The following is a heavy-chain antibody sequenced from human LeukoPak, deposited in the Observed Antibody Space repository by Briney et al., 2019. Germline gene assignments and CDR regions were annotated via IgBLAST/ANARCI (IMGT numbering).Heavy chain of an antibody. Sequence: PGGSLRLSCAASGFTFSTYNMNWVRQAPGKGLEWVSSITSSSSYTSYADSVKGRFTISRDNAKNLLYLQMNSLRAEDTATYYCARDPYNGNYGDSYYYYMDVWGKGTTVTIS. CDR1: GFTFSTYN. D-gene: IGHD1-26*01. J-gene: IGHJ6*03. CDR2: ITSSSSYT. CDR3: ARDPYNGNYGDSYYYYMDV. V-gene: IGHV3-21*01.